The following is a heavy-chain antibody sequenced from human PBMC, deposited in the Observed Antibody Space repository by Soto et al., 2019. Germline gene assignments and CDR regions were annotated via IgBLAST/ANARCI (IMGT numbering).Heavy chain of an antibody. CDR1: GGSVSSYY. V-gene: IGHV4-59*02. D-gene: IGHD2-2*01. Sequence: SETLSLTCTVSGGSVSSYYWGWIRQSPGKALEWIGYIYYSGSTKYNPSLKSRVTMSVGTSKNQFSLKLSSVTAADTAVYYCARGRGYCSSTSCLNWFDPWGQGTLVTVSS. J-gene: IGHJ5*02. CDR2: IYYSGST. CDR3: ARGRGYCSSTSCLNWFDP.